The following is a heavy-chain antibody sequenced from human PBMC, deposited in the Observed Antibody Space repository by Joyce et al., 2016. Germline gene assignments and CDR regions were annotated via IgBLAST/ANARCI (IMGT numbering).Heavy chain of an antibody. CDR2: LSSRSSYI. D-gene: IGHD2-8*01. CDR3: ARSSYTNGIFDY. CDR1: GFTFSSYS. J-gene: IGHJ4*02. V-gene: IGHV3-21*01. Sequence: EVQLVESGGGLVKPGGSLRLSCAASGFTFSSYSMSWFRQAPGKGLVWVSSLSSRSSYIKYTDSVKGRFTSSRDNAKNSLYLQMNSLRVEDTAVYYCARSSYTNGIFDYWGQGTLVTVSS.